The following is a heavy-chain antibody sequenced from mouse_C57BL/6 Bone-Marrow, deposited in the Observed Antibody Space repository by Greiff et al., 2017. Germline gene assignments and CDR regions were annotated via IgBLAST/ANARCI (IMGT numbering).Heavy chain of an antibody. D-gene: IGHD2-4*01. CDR2: IYPGSGST. J-gene: IGHJ2*01. V-gene: IGHV1-55*01. CDR1: GYTFTSYW. Sequence: QVQLKQPGAELVKPGASVKMSCKASGYTFTSYWITWVKQRPGQGLEWIGDIYPGSGSTNYNEKFKSKATLTVDTSSSTAYMQLSSLTSEDSAVYYCARGYDYDAGDYWGQGTTLTVSS. CDR3: ARGYDYDAGDY.